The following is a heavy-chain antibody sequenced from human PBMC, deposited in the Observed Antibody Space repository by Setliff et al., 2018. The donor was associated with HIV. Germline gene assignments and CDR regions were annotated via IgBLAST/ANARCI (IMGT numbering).Heavy chain of an antibody. CDR1: GFTFSDYY. D-gene: IGHD2-8*02. Sequence: PGGSLRLSCAASGFTFSDYYMSWXRQGRGKGLEGVSYMISRSSYTNYADSVKGRFTISRENAKNSLYLQMNSLRPEDTAVYYCPSLXXXXGFDYRGPGTLVTVS. CDR2: MISRSSYT. J-gene: IGHJ4*02. V-gene: IGHV3-11*06. CDR3: PSLXXXXGFDY.